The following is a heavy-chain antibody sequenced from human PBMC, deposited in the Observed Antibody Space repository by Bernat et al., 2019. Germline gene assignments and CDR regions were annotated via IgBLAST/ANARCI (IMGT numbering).Heavy chain of an antibody. D-gene: IGHD3-10*01. J-gene: IGHJ6*02. CDR1: GFTFSSWS. V-gene: IGHV3-48*02. CDR2: ISSSSSTI. CDR3: ARGRYGSGSYSIYYYGMDV. Sequence: EVQLVESGGGLVQPGGSLRLSCAASGFTFSSWSMNWVRQAPGKGLEWVSYISSSSSTISPADSVKGRFTISRDNAKNSLYLQMNSLRDEDTALYYCARGRYGSGSYSIYYYGMDVWGQGTTVTVSS.